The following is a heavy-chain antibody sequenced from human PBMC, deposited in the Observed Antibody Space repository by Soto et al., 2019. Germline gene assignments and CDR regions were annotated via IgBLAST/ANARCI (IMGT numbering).Heavy chain of an antibody. Sequence: SETLSLTCTVSGGSVSSGSSYWSWIRQSPGKGLEWIGSFYYSGSTYYSPSLKSRVTISGDTSKKQISLRLSSVTAADTAVYYCARISVASRYMDVWGKGTTVTVSS. CDR1: GGSVSSGSSY. V-gene: IGHV4-39*01. CDR2: FYYSGST. J-gene: IGHJ6*03. CDR3: ARISVASRYMDV. D-gene: IGHD5-12*01.